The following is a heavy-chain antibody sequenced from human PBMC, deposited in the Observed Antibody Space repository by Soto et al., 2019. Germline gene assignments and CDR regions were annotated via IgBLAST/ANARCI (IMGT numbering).Heavy chain of an antibody. CDR1: GFTFSSYA. D-gene: IGHD3-9*01. V-gene: IGHV3-64D*06. CDR2: ISSNGGST. CDR3: VKDPYVLRYFDWLGY. Sequence: PVGSLRLSCSASGFTFSSYAMHWVRQAPGKGLEYVSAISSNGGSTYYADSVKGRFTISRDNSKNTLYLQMSSLRAEDTAVYYCVKDPYVLRYFDWLGYWGQGTLVTVSS. J-gene: IGHJ4*02.